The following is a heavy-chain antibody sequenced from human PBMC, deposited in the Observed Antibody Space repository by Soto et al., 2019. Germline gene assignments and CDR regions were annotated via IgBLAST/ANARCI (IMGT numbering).Heavy chain of an antibody. V-gene: IGHV4-30-4*01. CDR1: GGSISSGDYY. J-gene: IGHJ6*02. Sequence: SETLSLTCTVSGGSISSGDYYWSWIRQPPGEGLEWIGYIYYSGSTYYNPSLKSRVTISVDTSKNQFSLKLSSVTAADTAVYYCARDPVDIAYYYGMDVWGQGTTVTVSS. D-gene: IGHD5-12*01. CDR2: IYYSGST. CDR3: ARDPVDIAYYYGMDV.